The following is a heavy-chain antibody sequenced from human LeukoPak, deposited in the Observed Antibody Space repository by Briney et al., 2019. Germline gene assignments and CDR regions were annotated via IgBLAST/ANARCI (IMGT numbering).Heavy chain of an antibody. CDR1: GGSISTYY. J-gene: IGHJ4*02. CDR2: IYYRGNT. CDR3: ARDREHTYGRYFDY. V-gene: IGHV4-59*01. Sequence: SETLSLTCTVSGGSISTYYWSWLRQPPGRGLEWIGYIYYRGNTNYNPSPKSRVTISVDTSKNQFSLKLSSVTAADTAVYYCARDREHTYGRYFDYWGQGNLVTVSS. D-gene: IGHD5-18*01.